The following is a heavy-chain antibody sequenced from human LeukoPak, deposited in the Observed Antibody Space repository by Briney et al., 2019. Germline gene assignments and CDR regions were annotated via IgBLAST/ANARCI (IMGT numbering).Heavy chain of an antibody. D-gene: IGHD3-22*01. V-gene: IGHV3-23*01. Sequence: GGSLRLSCAASGFTFSSYAMSWVRQAPGKGLEWVSAISGSGGSTYYADSVKGRFTISRDSSKNTLYLQMNSLRAEDTAVYYCAKIGRLTYYYDSWGQGTLVTVSS. CDR1: GFTFSSYA. CDR2: ISGSGGST. J-gene: IGHJ4*02. CDR3: AKIGRLTYYYDS.